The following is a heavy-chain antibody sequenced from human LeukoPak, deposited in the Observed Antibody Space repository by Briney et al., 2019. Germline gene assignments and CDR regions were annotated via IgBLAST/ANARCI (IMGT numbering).Heavy chain of an antibody. J-gene: IGHJ4*02. V-gene: IGHV3-11*04. CDR2: ISSSGSTI. Sequence: PGGSLRPSCAASGFTFSNAWMSWVRQAPGKGLEWVSYISSSGSTIYYADSVKGRFTISRDNAKNSLYLQMNSLRAEDTAVYYCARRYCSGGSCYEAFDYWGQGTLVTVSS. D-gene: IGHD2-15*01. CDR1: GFTFSNAW. CDR3: ARRYCSGGSCYEAFDY.